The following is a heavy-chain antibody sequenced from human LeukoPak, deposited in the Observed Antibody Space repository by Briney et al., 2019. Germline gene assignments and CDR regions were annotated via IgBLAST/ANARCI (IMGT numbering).Heavy chain of an antibody. J-gene: IGHJ6*02. CDR1: GFTFSDHY. D-gene: IGHD2-8*01. CDR2: TLNKANSYIT. Sequence: AGSLRLSCAASGFTFSDHYMDWVRQPPGKGLEWVGRTLNKANSYITAYPPSVKGRFTISSDDSKNSLYLQMKSLKTEDTAVDYCVPPLLRVYANYYGMDVWGQGTTVTVSS. V-gene: IGHV3-72*01. CDR3: VPPLLRVYANYYGMDV.